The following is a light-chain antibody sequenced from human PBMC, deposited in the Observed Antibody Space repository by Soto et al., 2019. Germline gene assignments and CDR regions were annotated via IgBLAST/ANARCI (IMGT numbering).Light chain of an antibody. CDR2: EGS. J-gene: IGLJ2*01. V-gene: IGLV2-23*01. CDR3: PPYAVSSGYVV. Sequence: QSVLTQPASVSGSPGQSITISCTGTSSDVGSYNLVSWYQQHPGKAPKLMIYEGSKRPSGVPNRFSGSKSGNTAPLTISGLQSEEKADNYWPPYAVSSGYVVFGGGTMLTVL. CDR1: SSDVGSYNL.